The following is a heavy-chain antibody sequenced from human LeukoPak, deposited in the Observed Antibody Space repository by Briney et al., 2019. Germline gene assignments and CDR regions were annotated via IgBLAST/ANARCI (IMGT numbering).Heavy chain of an antibody. CDR3: AREEAMIDS. V-gene: IGHV3-48*01. Sequence: GGSLRLSCAASGFTFSSYSMTWVRQAPGKGLEWVSYIRSSSSSTIYYADSVKGRCTSSRDNAKNSLSLQMNSLRAEHTAVYYCAREEAMIDSWGQGTLVTVSP. J-gene: IGHJ4*02. CDR2: IRSSSSSTI. CDR1: GFTFSSYS.